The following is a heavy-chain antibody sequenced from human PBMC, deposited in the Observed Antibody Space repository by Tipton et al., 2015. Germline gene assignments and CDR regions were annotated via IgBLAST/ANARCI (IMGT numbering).Heavy chain of an antibody. Sequence: QLVQSGAVVRKPGESLRISCKTSGYRFTNYWIGWVRQMPGKGLEWMGITNPVNSESRYSPSLQGQVTMSVDTSNRTAYLQWSSLEASDTAMFYCAKLSVSSSVSQMFLPAGCFDSWGPGTLVTVSS. D-gene: IGHD3-10*01. J-gene: IGHJ4*02. CDR1: GYRFTNYW. CDR3: AKLSVSSSVSQMFLPAGCFDS. CDR2: TNPVNSES. V-gene: IGHV5-51*01.